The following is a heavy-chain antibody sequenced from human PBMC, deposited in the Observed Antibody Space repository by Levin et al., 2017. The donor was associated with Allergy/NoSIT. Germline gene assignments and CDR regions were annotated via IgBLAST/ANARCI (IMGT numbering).Heavy chain of an antibody. J-gene: IGHJ6*02. CDR1: GGSISSSSYY. CDR3: ARHRVQHFTITPRPRYYYGMDV. V-gene: IGHV4-39*01. D-gene: IGHD3-3*01. Sequence: PSETLSLTCTVSGGSISSSSYYWGWIRQPPGKGLEWIGSIYYSGSTYYNPSLKSRVTISVDTSKNQFSLKLSSVTAADTAVYCCARHRVQHFTITPRPRYYYGMDVWGQGTTVTVSS. CDR2: IYYSGST.